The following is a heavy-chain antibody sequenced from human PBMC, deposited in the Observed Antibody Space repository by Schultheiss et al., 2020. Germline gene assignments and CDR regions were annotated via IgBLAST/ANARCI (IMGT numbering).Heavy chain of an antibody. CDR2: ISYDGSNK. CDR1: GFTFSSYG. CDR3: AKDRGYSSGWYFDY. Sequence: GGSLRLSCAASGFTFSSYGMHWVRQAPGKGLEWVAVISYDGSNKYYADSVKGRFTISRDNSKNTLYLQMNSLRAEDTAVYYCAKDRGYSSGWYFDYWGQGTLVNVSS. V-gene: IGHV3-30*18. J-gene: IGHJ4*02. D-gene: IGHD6-19*01.